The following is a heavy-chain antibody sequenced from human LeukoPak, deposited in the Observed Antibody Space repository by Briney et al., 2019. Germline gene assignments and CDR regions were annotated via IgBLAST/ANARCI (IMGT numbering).Heavy chain of an antibody. J-gene: IGHJ1*01. V-gene: IGHV3-11*01. CDR2: ISTGGGTI. Sequence: GGSLRLSCAASGFTFSDYYMSWIRQAPGKRLEWISYISTGGGTIKYADSVKGRFTISRDNANNYLYLQMDSLRGEDTAVYFCARDDIVSQHWGQGTLVTVSS. D-gene: IGHD5-12*01. CDR1: GFTFSDYY. CDR3: ARDDIVSQH.